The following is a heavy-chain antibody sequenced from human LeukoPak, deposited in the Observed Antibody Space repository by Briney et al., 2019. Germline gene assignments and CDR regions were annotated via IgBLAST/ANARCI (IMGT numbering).Heavy chain of an antibody. V-gene: IGHV4-34*01. Sequence: SETLSLTCAVYGGSFSGYYWSWIRQPPGKGLEWIGEINHSGSTNYNPSLKSRVTISVDTSKNQFSLKLSSVTAADTAVYYCARVFTIFGVPKHYFDYWGQGTLVTVSS. CDR3: ARVFTIFGVPKHYFDY. J-gene: IGHJ4*02. D-gene: IGHD3-3*01. CDR2: INHSGST. CDR1: GGSFSGYY.